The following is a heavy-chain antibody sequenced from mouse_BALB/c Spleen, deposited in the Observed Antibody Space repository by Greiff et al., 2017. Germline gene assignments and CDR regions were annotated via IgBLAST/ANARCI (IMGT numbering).Heavy chain of an antibody. D-gene: IGHD3-1*01. V-gene: IGHV2-2*02. CDR3: CRKRGSRGYAMDY. J-gene: IGHJ4*01. Sequence: QVQLQQSGPGLVQPSQSLSITCTVSGFSLTSYGVHWVRQSPGKGLEWLGVIWSGGSTDYNAAFISRLSISKDNSKSQVFFKMNSLQANDTTKYYACRKRGSRGYAMDYRGQGTSVTVSS. CDR1: GFSLTSYG. CDR2: IWSGGST.